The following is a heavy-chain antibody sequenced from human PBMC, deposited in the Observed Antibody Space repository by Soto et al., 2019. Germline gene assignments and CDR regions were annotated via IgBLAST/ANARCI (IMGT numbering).Heavy chain of an antibody. CDR2: IYTSGST. D-gene: IGHD3-22*01. J-gene: IGHJ2*01. V-gene: IGHV4-4*07. CDR1: GGSISSYY. CDR3: ARDPYYYDSSGYHGSRYLDL. Sequence: PSETLSLTCTVSGGSISSYYWSWIRQPAGKGLEWIGRIYTSGSTNYNPSLKSRVTMSVDTSKNQFSLKLSSVTAADTAVYYCARDPYYYDSSGYHGSRYLDLWGRGTLVTVSS.